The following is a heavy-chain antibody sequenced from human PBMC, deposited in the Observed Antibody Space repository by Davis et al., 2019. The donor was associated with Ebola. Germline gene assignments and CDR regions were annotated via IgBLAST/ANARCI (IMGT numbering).Heavy chain of an antibody. J-gene: IGHJ2*01. CDR2: IYPGDSDT. CDR3: ARHPEMATMGFWYFDL. CDR1: GYSFTSYW. V-gene: IGHV5-51*01. Sequence: KISCKGSGYSFTSYWIGWVRQMPGKGLEWMGIIYPGDSDTRYSPSFQGQVTISADKSISTAYLQWSSLKASDTAMYYCARHPEMATMGFWYFDLWGRGTLVTVSS. D-gene: IGHD5-24*01.